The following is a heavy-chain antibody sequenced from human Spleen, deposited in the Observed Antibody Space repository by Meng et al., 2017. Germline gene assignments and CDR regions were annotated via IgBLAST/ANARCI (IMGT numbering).Heavy chain of an antibody. CDR2: IIPIFGTA. V-gene: IGHV1-69*13. CDR1: GGTFSSYA. Sequence: SVKVSCKASGGTFSSYAISWVRQAPGQGLEWMGGIIPIFGTANYAQKFQGRVTITADESTSTAYMELSSLRSEDTAVDYCARDGSSWELADYYYYGMDVWGQGTTVTVSS. J-gene: IGHJ6*02. CDR3: ARDGSSWELADYYYYGMDV. D-gene: IGHD1-26*01.